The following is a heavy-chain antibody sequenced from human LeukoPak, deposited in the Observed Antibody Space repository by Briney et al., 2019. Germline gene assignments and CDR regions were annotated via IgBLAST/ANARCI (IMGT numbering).Heavy chain of an antibody. Sequence: SETLSLTCAVYGGSFSGYYWSWIRQPPGKGLEWIGEINHSGSTNYNPSLKSRVTISVDTSKNLFSLKLSSVTAADTAVYYCASGGDTAMVKRYFDYWGQGTLVTVSS. D-gene: IGHD5-18*01. J-gene: IGHJ4*02. CDR2: INHSGST. CDR3: ASGGDTAMVKRYFDY. CDR1: GGSFSGYY. V-gene: IGHV4-34*01.